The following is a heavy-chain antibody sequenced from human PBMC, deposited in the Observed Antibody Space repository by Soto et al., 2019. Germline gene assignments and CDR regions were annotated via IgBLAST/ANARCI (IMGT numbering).Heavy chain of an antibody. D-gene: IGHD3-10*01. Sequence: GGSLRLSCAASGYTFRSYDMHWVRQVTGKGLEWVSVIGSAGDSNYAPSVKGRFTISRENAKNSLYLQMNSLRAGDTAVYYCARGSKGTYGMDVWGQGTTVTVSS. J-gene: IGHJ6*02. CDR3: ARGSKGTYGMDV. V-gene: IGHV3-13*01. CDR2: IGSAGDS. CDR1: GYTFRSYD.